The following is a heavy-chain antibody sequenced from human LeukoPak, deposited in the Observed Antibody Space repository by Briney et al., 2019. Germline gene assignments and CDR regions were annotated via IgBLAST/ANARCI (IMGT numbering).Heavy chain of an antibody. D-gene: IGHD7-27*01. CDR2: IYYSGST. CDR1: GGSISSYY. V-gene: IGHV4-59*12. Sequence: QSSETLSLTCTVSGGSISSYYWSWIRQPPGKGLEWIGYIYYSGSTYYNPSLKSRVTISVDTSKNQFSLKLSSVTAADTAVYYCAREDNWGSPNHDAFDIWGQGTMVTVSS. J-gene: IGHJ3*02. CDR3: AREDNWGSPNHDAFDI.